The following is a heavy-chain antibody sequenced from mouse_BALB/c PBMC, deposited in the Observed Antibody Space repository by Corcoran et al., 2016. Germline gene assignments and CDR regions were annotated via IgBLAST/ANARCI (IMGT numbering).Heavy chain of an antibody. CDR3: ARREPPWFAY. Sequence: QIQLVQSGPELKKPGETVKISCKASGYTFTNYGMNWVKQAPGKGLKWMGWINTYTGEPTYADDFKGRFAFPVETSASTAYLQINNLKNEDTATEFCARREPPWFAYWGQGTLVTVSA. CDR1: GYTFTNYG. V-gene: IGHV9-3-1*01. J-gene: IGHJ3*01. CDR2: INTYTGEP.